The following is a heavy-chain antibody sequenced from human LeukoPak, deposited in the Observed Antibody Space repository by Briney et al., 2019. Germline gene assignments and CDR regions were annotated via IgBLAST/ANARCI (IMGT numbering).Heavy chain of an antibody. CDR3: AKGREVTYYYGSGSYFFDAFDI. D-gene: IGHD3-10*01. CDR1: GFTFSSYE. J-gene: IGHJ3*02. Sequence: GGSLRLSCAASGFTFSSYEMNWVRQAPGKGLEWVAVISYDGSNKYYADSVKGRFTISRDNSKNTLYLQMNSLRAEDTAVYYCAKGREVTYYYGSGSYFFDAFDIWGQGTMVTVSS. CDR2: ISYDGSNK. V-gene: IGHV3-30*04.